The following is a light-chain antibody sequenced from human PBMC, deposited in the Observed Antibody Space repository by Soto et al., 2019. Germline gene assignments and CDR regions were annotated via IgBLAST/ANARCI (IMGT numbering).Light chain of an antibody. Sequence: DIQMTQSPSSLSASVGDRVAITCRASQSISSYLNWYQQKPGKAPKLLIYAASSLQSGVPSRFSGSGSGTDFTLTISSLQPEDFATYFCQQGYSRPRTFGQGTKVDI. V-gene: IGKV1-39*01. CDR2: AAS. CDR3: QQGYSRPRT. CDR1: QSISSY. J-gene: IGKJ1*01.